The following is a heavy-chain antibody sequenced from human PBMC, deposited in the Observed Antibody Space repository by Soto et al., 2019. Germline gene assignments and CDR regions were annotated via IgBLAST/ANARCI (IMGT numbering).Heavy chain of an antibody. CDR2: IRSKANSYAT. J-gene: IGHJ6*03. Sequence: GGSLRLSCAASGFTFSGSAMHWVRQASGKGLEWVGRIRSKANSYATAYAASVKGRFTISRDDSKNTAYLQMNSLKTEDTAVYYCTRHRKYGGSGGNDYYYYYMDVWGKGTTVTVSS. D-gene: IGHD3-10*01. V-gene: IGHV3-73*01. CDR1: GFTFSGSA. CDR3: TRHRKYGGSGGNDYYYYYMDV.